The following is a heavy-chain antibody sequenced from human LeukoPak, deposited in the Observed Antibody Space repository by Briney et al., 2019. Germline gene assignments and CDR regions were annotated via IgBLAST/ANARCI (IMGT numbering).Heavy chain of an antibody. J-gene: IGHJ6*02. V-gene: IGHV1-8*02. Sequence: ASVKVSCKASGYTFTDYQLHWVRQAPGQGLEWMGWINPNSGNTGYAQKFQGRVTMTRNTSISTAYMELSSLRSEDTAVYYCARGGYSYGYEFYYYYGMDVWGQGTTVTVSS. D-gene: IGHD5-18*01. CDR3: ARGGYSYGYEFYYYYGMDV. CDR1: GYTFTDYQ. CDR2: INPNSGNT.